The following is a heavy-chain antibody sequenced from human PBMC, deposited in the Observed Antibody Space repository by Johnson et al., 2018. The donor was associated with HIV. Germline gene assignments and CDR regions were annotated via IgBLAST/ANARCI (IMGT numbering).Heavy chain of an antibody. CDR1: GFTVSSNY. D-gene: IGHD6-19*01. CDR3: ASVGSSGFFSAFDI. J-gene: IGHJ3*02. CDR2: IWCDGSNK. V-gene: IGHV3-33*08. Sequence: QVQLVESGGGLIQPGGSLRLSCAASGFTVSSNYMSWVRQAPGKGLEWVAVIWCDGSNKYYADSVKGRFTISRYNSKNSLYLQMNSLRAEDTAVYYCASVGSSGFFSAFDIWGQGTMVTVSS.